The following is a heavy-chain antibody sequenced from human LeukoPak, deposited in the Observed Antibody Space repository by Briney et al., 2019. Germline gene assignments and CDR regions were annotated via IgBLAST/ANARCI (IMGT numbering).Heavy chain of an antibody. J-gene: IGHJ4*02. CDR2: INHSGST. CDR3: ARISIAARTPVDY. Sequence: SETLSLTCAAYGGSFSGYYWSWIRQPPGKGLEWTGEINHSGSTNYNPSLKSRVTISVDTSKNQFSLKLSSVTAADTAVYYCARISIAARTPVDYWGQGTLVTVSS. CDR1: GGSFSGYY. D-gene: IGHD6-6*01. V-gene: IGHV4-34*01.